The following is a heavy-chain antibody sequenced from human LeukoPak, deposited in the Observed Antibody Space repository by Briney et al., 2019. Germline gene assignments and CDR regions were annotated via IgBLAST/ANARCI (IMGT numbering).Heavy chain of an antibody. Sequence: GGSLRLSCAGLGFSFSSYSMTWVRQTPEKGLQWVAGISGSSGSTYYADSVKGRFTISRDNSKNTLYLQMNSLRAEDTAVYYCAKGPLRDVAGPTWDSWGQGPLVTVSS. D-gene: IGHD6-19*01. V-gene: IGHV3-23*01. CDR1: GFSFSSYS. CDR2: ISGSSGST. J-gene: IGHJ4*02. CDR3: AKGPLRDVAGPTWDS.